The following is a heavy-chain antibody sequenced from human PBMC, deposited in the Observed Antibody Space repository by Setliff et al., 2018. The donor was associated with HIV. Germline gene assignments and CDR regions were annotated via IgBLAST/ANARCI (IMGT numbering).Heavy chain of an antibody. CDR2: ISSSSSYI. D-gene: IGHD3-10*01. Sequence: GGSLRLSCAASGFTFSDVWMHWVRQAPGKGLEWVSSISSSSSYIYYADSVKGRFTISRDNAKNSLYLQMNSLRAEDTAVYFCARPTNIDTLYYGSQSFYMYYYGMDVWGQGTTVTVSS. J-gene: IGHJ6*02. CDR1: GFTFSDVW. V-gene: IGHV3-21*01. CDR3: ARPTNIDTLYYGSQSFYMYYYGMDV.